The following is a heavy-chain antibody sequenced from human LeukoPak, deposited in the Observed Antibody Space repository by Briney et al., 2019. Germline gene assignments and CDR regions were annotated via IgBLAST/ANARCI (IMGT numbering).Heavy chain of an antibody. D-gene: IGHD3-3*01. Sequence: GSLRLSCAASGFTFSSYGMSWIRQPPGKGLEWIGEINHSGSTNYNPSLKSRVTISVDTSKNQFSLKLSSVTAADTAVYYCARGRPYYDFWSGYYNPRYYFDYWGQGTLVTVSS. J-gene: IGHJ4*02. V-gene: IGHV4-34*01. CDR2: INHSGST. CDR1: GFTFSSYG. CDR3: ARGRPYYDFWSGYYNPRYYFDY.